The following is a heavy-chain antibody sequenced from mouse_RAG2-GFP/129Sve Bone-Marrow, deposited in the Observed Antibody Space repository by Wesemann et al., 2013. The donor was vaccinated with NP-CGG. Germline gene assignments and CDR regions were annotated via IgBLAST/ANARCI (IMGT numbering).Heavy chain of an antibody. V-gene: IGHV1-54*01. D-gene: IGHD4-1*01. J-gene: IGHJ2*01. CDR2: INPGSGGT. CDR3: AITGTYYFDY. Sequence: LEWIGVINPGSGGTNYNEKFKGKATLTADKSSSTAYMQLSSLTSDDSAVYFCAITGTYYFDYWGQGTTLTVSS.